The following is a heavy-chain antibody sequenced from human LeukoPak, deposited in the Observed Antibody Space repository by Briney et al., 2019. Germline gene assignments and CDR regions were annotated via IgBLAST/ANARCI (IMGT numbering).Heavy chain of an antibody. D-gene: IGHD3-10*01. Sequence: PGRSLRLSCAASGFTFDDYAMHWVRQAPGKGLEWVSGISWNSGSIGYADSVKGRFTISRDNAKNSLYLQMNSLRAEDTALYYCAKRLLIRGQGTLVTVSS. V-gene: IGHV3-9*01. CDR1: GFTFDDYA. CDR3: AKRLLI. J-gene: IGHJ4*02. CDR2: ISWNSGSI.